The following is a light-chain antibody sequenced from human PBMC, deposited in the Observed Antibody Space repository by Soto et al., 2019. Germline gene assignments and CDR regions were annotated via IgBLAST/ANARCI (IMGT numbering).Light chain of an antibody. J-gene: IGKJ5*01. V-gene: IGKV3-20*01. CDR3: QQYGSSHT. CDR2: GAS. CDR1: ENLNTN. Sequence: EIGMTQAPGTLSVSPGERRTLCRRASENLNTNLAWDQQTPGPAPRXLIYGASTRATGVPARFSGSGSGTDFPPTISRLEPEVFAVDDCQQYGSSHTFGQGTRLEIK.